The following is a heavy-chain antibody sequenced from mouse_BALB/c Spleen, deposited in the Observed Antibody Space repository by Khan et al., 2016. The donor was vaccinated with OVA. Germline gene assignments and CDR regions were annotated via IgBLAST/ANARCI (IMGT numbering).Heavy chain of an antibody. CDR2: INPSNGYT. J-gene: IGHJ3*01. CDR1: GHTFTSYT. V-gene: IGHV1-4*01. CDR3: VRDGAYHRNDGWFAY. Sequence: VQLKESGAELARPGASVKMSCKASGHTFTSYTIHWIKKRPGQGLEWIGYINPSNGYTNYNQKFKDKATLTTDKSSTTAYLQLSSLTSDDSAVYNCVRDGAYHRNDGWFAYWGQGTLVTVSA. D-gene: IGHD2-14*01.